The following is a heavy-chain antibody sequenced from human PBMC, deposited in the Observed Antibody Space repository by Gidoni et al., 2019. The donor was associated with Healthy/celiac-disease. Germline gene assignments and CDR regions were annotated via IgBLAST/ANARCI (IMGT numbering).Heavy chain of an antibody. Sequence: QVQLVQSGAEVKKPGASVKVSCKASGYTFPRYYMHWVRQAPGQGLEWMGIINPSGGSTSYAQKFQGRVTMTRDTSTSTVYMELSSLRSEDTAVYYCATGPYCSSTSCPFDYWGQGTLVTVSS. CDR3: ATGPYCSSTSCPFDY. V-gene: IGHV1-46*01. CDR1: GYTFPRYY. D-gene: IGHD2-2*01. J-gene: IGHJ4*02. CDR2: INPSGGST.